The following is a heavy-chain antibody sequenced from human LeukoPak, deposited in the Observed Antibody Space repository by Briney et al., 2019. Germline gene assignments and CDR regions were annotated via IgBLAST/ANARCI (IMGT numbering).Heavy chain of an antibody. CDR1: GYTFTSQV. V-gene: IGHV1-2*02. J-gene: IGHJ3*02. CDR3: ASRVTPNAFYI. D-gene: IGHD4-23*01. CDR2: INPNSGGT. Sequence: ASVKVSCKASGYTFTSQVISWVRQAPGQGLEWMGWINPNSGGTNYAQKFLGRVTMTRDTSISTAYMEVSRLRSDDTAVYYCASRVTPNAFYIWGQGTMVTVSS.